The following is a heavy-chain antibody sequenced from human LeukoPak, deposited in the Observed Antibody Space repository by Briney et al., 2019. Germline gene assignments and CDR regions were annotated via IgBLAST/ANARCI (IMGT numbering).Heavy chain of an antibody. J-gene: IGHJ5*02. D-gene: IGHD3-10*01. CDR3: ATDLRGVPAES. V-gene: IGHV1-24*01. CDR1: GYTLTELS. Sequence: GASVKVSCTVSGYTLTELSMHWVRQAPGKELEWMGGFDPEDGETIYAQKFQGRVTMTEDTSTDTAYMELSSLRSEDTAAYYCATDLRGVPAESWGQGTLVTVSS. CDR2: FDPEDGET.